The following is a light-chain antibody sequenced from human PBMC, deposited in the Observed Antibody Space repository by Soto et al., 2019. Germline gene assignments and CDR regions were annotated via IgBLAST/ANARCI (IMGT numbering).Light chain of an antibody. CDR2: AAS. V-gene: IGKV1-8*01. CDR1: QAISNY. CDR3: QHYYRYPWT. J-gene: IGKJ1*01. Sequence: AIRMTQSPSSLSASTGDRITITCRASQAISNYLVWYQQIPGKAPKVLIHAASTLQSGVSSRFSGSGSGTDFTLTINGLQSEDFATYYCQHYYRYPWTFGQGTKV.